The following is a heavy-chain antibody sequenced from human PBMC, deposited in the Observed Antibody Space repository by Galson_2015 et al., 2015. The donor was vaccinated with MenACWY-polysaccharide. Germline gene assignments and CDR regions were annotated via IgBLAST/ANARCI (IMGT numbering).Heavy chain of an antibody. Sequence: SLRLSCAASGFSFGSYGMHWVRQAPGKGLEWVAVISYDGRSQEYADSVKGRFTISRDSSKNTLYLRMNSLRAEDTAVYYCAKDMTTVPGGDDPISHYYYYYAMDVWGQGTTVTVSS. CDR3: AKDMTTVPGGDDPISHYYYYYAMDV. CDR2: ISYDGRSQ. J-gene: IGHJ6*02. CDR1: GFSFGSYG. V-gene: IGHV3-30*18. D-gene: IGHD4-11*01.